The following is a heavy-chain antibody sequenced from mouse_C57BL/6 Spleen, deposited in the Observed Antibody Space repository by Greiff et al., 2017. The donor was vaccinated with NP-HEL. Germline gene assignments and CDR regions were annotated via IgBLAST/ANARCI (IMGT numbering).Heavy chain of an antibody. CDR1: GYTFTDYY. Sequence: EVQLQQSGPELVKPGASVKISCKASGYTFTDYYMNWVKQSHGKSLEWIGDINPNNGGTSYNQKFKGKATLTVDKSSSTAYMELRSLTSEDSAVYYCARGRLRTGFAYWGQGTLVTVSA. V-gene: IGHV1-26*01. D-gene: IGHD2-4*01. CDR3: ARGRLRTGFAY. J-gene: IGHJ3*01. CDR2: INPNNGGT.